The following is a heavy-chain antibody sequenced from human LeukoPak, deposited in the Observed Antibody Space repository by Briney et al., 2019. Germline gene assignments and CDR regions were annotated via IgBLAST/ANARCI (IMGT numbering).Heavy chain of an antibody. J-gene: IGHJ3*02. CDR1: EFTFSSYN. CDR2: ISSFSSYI. V-gene: IGHV3-21*01. Sequence: PGGSLRLSCAASEFTFSSYNMNWVRQAPGKGLEWVSSISSFSSYIYYADSVKGRFTISRDNAKNSLDLQMNSLRAEDTAVYYCARDSKALGEAFDIWGQGTMVTVSS. CDR3: ARDSKALGEAFDI.